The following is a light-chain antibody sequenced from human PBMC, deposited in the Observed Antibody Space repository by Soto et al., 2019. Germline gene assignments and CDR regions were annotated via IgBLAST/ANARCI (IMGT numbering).Light chain of an antibody. Sequence: QSALTQPASVSGAPGQSIAISCTGTSSDVGGYNYVSWYQHHPGKAPKLMVYDVSNRPSGVSNRFSGSKSGNTASLTISGLQAEYEADYYCSSYTSSRTYVFGTGTEVTVL. CDR1: SSDVGGYNY. J-gene: IGLJ1*01. CDR2: DVS. V-gene: IGLV2-14*03. CDR3: SSYTSSRTYV.